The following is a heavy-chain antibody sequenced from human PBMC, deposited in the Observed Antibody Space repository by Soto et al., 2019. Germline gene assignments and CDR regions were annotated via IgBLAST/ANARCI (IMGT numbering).Heavy chain of an antibody. CDR1: GFTFRDYA. J-gene: IGHJ4*02. V-gene: IGHV3-23*01. CDR3: TLRGRYYFDS. Sequence: EVQLLDSGGGLVQPGGSLRLSCSASGFTFRDYAMGWVRQAPGKGLEWVSSVATSGGAYYTDSVKGRFTISRDNYRNTLYLQMNSLRAEDTALYYCTLRGRYYFDSWGQGTLVTVSS. CDR2: SVATSGGA.